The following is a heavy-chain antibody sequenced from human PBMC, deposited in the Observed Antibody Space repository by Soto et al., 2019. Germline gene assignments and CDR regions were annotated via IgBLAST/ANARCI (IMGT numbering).Heavy chain of an antibody. Sequence: EVQLLESGGGLVQPGGSLRLSCAASGFTFSSYAMSWVRQAPGKGLEWVSAISGSGGSTYYADSVKGRFTISRDNTKNTVYLQMNSLRAEDTAVYYCAKEPLWRSEAVAIPYYWGPGTLVTVSS. CDR1: GFTFSSYA. J-gene: IGHJ4*02. V-gene: IGHV3-23*01. CDR2: ISGSGGST. D-gene: IGHD6-19*01. CDR3: AKEPLWRSEAVAIPYY.